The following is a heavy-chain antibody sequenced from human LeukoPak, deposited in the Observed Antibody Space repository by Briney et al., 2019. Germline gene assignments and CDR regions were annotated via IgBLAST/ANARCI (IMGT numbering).Heavy chain of an antibody. D-gene: IGHD6-13*01. Sequence: ASVKVSCKASGYTFTSYYMHWVRQAPGQGLEWMGIINPNGGSTSYAQKFQGRVTMTRHTSTSTVYVEQSSLRSEDTAVYYCARSPHRFCSSWYDCYFDYWGQGTLVTVSS. CDR1: GYTFTSYY. V-gene: IGHV1-46*01. CDR3: ARSPHRFCSSWYDCYFDY. CDR2: INPNGGST. J-gene: IGHJ4*02.